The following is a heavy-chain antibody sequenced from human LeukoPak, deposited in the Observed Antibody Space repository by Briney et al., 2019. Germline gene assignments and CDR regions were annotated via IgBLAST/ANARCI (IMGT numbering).Heavy chain of an antibody. Sequence: ASVKVSCKASGYTFTGYYMHWVRQAPGQGLEWMGWINPNSGGTNYAQKFQGRVTMTRDTSISTAYMELSRLGSDDTAVYYCARDDSSSWFNWFDPWGQGTLVTVSS. CDR2: INPNSGGT. D-gene: IGHD6-13*01. CDR1: GYTFTGYY. J-gene: IGHJ5*02. V-gene: IGHV1-2*02. CDR3: ARDDSSSWFNWFDP.